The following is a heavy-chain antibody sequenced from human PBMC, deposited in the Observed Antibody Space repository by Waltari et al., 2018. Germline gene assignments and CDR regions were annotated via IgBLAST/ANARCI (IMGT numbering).Heavy chain of an antibody. Sequence: QVQLQQWGAGLLKPSETLSLTCAVYGGSFSGYYWSWIRQPPGKGLEWIGEINHRGSTSSNPSLKSRVTISVDTSKNQLSLKLSSVTAADTAVYYCAGGRRGESPDIVVVPAARPFDYWGQGTLVTVSS. V-gene: IGHV4-34*01. CDR3: AGGRRGESPDIVVVPAARPFDY. D-gene: IGHD2-2*02. CDR1: GGSFSGYY. J-gene: IGHJ4*02. CDR2: INHRGST.